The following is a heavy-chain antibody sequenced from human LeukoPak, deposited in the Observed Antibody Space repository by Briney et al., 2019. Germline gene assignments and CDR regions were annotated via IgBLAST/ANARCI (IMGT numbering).Heavy chain of an antibody. Sequence: PSETLSLTGTVSGGSISSYYWSWIRQPPGKGLEWIGYIYYSGSTNYNPSLKSRVIISVDTSKNQFSLKLSSVTAADTAVYYCARGGPTYYFDYWGQGTLVTVSA. V-gene: IGHV4-59*01. CDR2: IYYSGST. J-gene: IGHJ4*02. CDR1: GGSISSYY. CDR3: ARGGPTYYFDY. D-gene: IGHD3-16*01.